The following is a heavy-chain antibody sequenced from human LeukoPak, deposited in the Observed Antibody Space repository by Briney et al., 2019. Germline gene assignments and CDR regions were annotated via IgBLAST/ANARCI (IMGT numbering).Heavy chain of an antibody. J-gene: IGHJ6*03. CDR2: IKQDGSDK. D-gene: IGHD2-15*01. CDR1: GFTFSSYW. Sequence: GGSLRLSCEASGFTFSSYWMSWVRQAPGKGLEWVANIKQDGSDKYYVDSLKGRFTVSRDNAKNSLYLQINSLRVGDTAVYFCARVGAATFYWYYMDVWGKGTTVTVSS. V-gene: IGHV3-7*01. CDR3: ARVGAATFYWYYMDV.